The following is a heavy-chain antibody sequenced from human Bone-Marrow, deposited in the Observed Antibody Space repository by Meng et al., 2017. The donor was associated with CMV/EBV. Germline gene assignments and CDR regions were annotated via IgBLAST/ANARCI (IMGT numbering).Heavy chain of an antibody. J-gene: IGHJ4*02. CDR3: ARDFHGDYPDY. D-gene: IGHD4-17*01. Sequence: SCQASGSPFTGYYLHWVRQAPGQGLEWMGWINPNSGGTNYAQKFQGRVTMTRDTSISTAYMELSRLRSDDTAVYYCARDFHGDYPDYWGQGTLVTVSS. CDR2: INPNSGGT. V-gene: IGHV1-2*02. CDR1: GSPFTGYY.